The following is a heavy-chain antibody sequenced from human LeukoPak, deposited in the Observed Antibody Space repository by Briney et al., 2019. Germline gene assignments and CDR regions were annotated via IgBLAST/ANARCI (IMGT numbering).Heavy chain of an antibody. CDR1: GYTFTGYY. V-gene: IGHV1-2*02. D-gene: IGHD1-26*01. CDR2: INPKSGGT. CDR3: ARRGSSVGGSYYSFDY. J-gene: IGHJ4*02. Sequence: ASVKLSCKASGYTFTGYYMHCVRQSPGQGLEWMGLINPKSGGTNYAQEFQGRVTMTRDTSISTAYMELSRLSSDDTAVYYCARRGSSVGGSYYSFDYWGQRTLVTVSS.